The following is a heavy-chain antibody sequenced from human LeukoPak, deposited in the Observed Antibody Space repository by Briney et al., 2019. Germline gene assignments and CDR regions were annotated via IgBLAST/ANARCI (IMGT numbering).Heavy chain of an antibody. J-gene: IGHJ6*02. CDR1: GGSISSSSYY. CDR2: IYHSGST. V-gene: IGHV4-39*07. Sequence: SETLSLTCTVSGGSISSSSYYWGWIRQPPGKGLEWIGSIYHSGSTYYNPSLKSRVTISVDRSKNQFSLKLSSVTAADTAVYYCARDRRLYGMDVWGQGTTVTVSS. CDR3: ARDRRLYGMDV.